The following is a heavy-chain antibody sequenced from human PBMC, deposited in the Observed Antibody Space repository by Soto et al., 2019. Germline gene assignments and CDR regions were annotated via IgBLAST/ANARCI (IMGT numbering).Heavy chain of an antibody. CDR3: ARIGPELLTGYPDNYYYYYMDV. J-gene: IGHJ6*03. Sequence: SETLSLTCAVYGGSFSGYYWSWIRQPPGKGLEWIGEINHSGSTNYNPSLKSRVTISVDTSKNQFSLKLSSVTAADTAVYYCARIGPELLTGYPDNYYYYYMDVWGKGTTVTVSS. CDR1: GGSFSGYY. CDR2: INHSGST. D-gene: IGHD3-9*01. V-gene: IGHV4-34*01.